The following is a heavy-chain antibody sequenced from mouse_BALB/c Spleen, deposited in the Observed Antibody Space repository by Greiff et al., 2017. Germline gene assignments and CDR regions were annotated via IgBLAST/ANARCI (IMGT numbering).Heavy chain of an antibody. CDR2: IYPGNVNT. CDR3: ARGTARDYYAMEY. D-gene: IGHD3-2*01. Sequence: QVQLQQSGPELVKPGASVRISCKASGYTFTSYYIHWVKQRPGQGLEWIGWIYPGNVNTKYNEKFKGKATLTADKSSSTAYMQLSSLTSEDSAVYFCARGTARDYYAMEYWGQGTSVTGAS. J-gene: IGHJ4*01. CDR1: GYTFTSYY. V-gene: IGHV1S56*01.